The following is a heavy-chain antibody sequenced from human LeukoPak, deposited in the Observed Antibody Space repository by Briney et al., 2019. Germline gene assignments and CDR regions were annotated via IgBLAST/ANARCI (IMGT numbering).Heavy chain of an antibody. J-gene: IGHJ3*02. CDR2: IYSGGST. Sequence: ETLSLTCTVSGGSISSYYWSWVRQAPGKGLEWVSVIYSGGSTYYADSVKGRFTISRDNSKNTLYLQMNSLRAEDTAVYYCARESRGITMVRGVIRGDAFDIWGQGTMVTVSS. CDR3: ARESRGITMVRGVIRGDAFDI. D-gene: IGHD3-10*01. V-gene: IGHV3-53*01. CDR1: GGSISSYY.